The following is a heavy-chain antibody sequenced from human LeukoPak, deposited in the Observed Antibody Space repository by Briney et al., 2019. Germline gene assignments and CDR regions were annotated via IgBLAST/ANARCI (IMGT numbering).Heavy chain of an antibody. Sequence: PGGSLRLSCAASGFTFSSYAMSWVRQAPGKGLEWVSAISGSGGSTYYADSVKGRFTISRDNSMNTLYLQMNSLRAEDTAVYYCAKMRAIVVVVAATDYWGQGTLVTVSS. D-gene: IGHD2-15*01. V-gene: IGHV3-23*01. CDR2: ISGSGGST. CDR3: AKMRAIVVVVAATDY. J-gene: IGHJ4*02. CDR1: GFTFSSYA.